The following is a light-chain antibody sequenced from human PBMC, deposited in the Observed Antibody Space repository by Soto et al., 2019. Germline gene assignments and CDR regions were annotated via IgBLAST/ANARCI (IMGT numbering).Light chain of an antibody. CDR3: QTWGTGIHVV. V-gene: IGLV4-69*01. Sequence: QSVLTQSPSASASLGASVKLTCTLSSGHSSYAIAWHQQQPEKGPRYLMKLDSDGSHTKGDAIPDRFSGSSSGAERYLTISSLQSEAEADYSCQTWGTGIHVVFGGGTQLTVL. CDR1: SGHSSYA. CDR2: LDSDGSH. J-gene: IGLJ2*01.